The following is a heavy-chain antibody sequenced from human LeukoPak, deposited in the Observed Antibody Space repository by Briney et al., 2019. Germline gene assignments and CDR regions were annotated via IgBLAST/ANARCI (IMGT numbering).Heavy chain of an antibody. CDR3: AKGVRYYYGSGSYPTDY. J-gene: IGHJ4*02. Sequence: PGGSLRLSCAASGFTFSSYAMSWVRQAPGKGLEWVSAISGSGGSIYYADSVKGRFTISRDNSKNTLYLQMNSLRAEDTAVYYCAKGVRYYYGSGSYPTDYWGQGTLVTVSS. V-gene: IGHV3-23*01. D-gene: IGHD3-10*01. CDR1: GFTFSSYA. CDR2: ISGSGGSI.